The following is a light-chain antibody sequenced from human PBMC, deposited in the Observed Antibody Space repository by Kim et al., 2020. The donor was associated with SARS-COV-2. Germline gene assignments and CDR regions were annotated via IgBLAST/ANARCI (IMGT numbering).Light chain of an antibody. Sequence: QRITIACTGSNSNLGADYDVHWYQQLPGTAPKLLIYANNNRPSGVPDRVSGYKSDTSASLVITGLQADDEGDYYCQSFDSSLTMHIFGGGTKVTVL. CDR3: QSFDSSLTMHI. V-gene: IGLV1-40*01. CDR1: NSNLGADYD. J-gene: IGLJ1*01. CDR2: ANN.